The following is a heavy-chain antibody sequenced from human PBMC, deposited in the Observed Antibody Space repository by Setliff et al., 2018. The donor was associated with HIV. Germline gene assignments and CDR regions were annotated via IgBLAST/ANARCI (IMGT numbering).Heavy chain of an antibody. CDR2: IIPILGMT. CDR1: GGTFNDYT. D-gene: IGHD2-8*01. CDR3: ARDLGYCTNGACPLTAEGAFYI. V-gene: IGHV1-69*04. Sequence: GASVKVSCKASGGTFNDYTITWVRQAPGQGLEWMGRIIPILGMTNYAQKFQGRVTITADKSTSTAYMELNSLRSEDTAMYYCARDLGYCTNGACPLTAEGAFYIWGQGTMVTVSS. J-gene: IGHJ3*02.